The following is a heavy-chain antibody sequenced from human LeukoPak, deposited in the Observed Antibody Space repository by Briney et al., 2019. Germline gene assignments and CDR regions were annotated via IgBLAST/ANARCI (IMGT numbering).Heavy chain of an antibody. D-gene: IGHD3-22*01. V-gene: IGHV1-69*11. Sequence: ASVKVSCKASGGTFSSYAISWVRQAPGQGLEWMGRIIPILGTANYAQKFQGRVTITTDESTSAAYMELSSLRSEDTAVYYCARSENYYDSSGYYSASYYFDYWGQGTLVTVSS. CDR2: IIPILGTA. CDR1: GGTFSSYA. J-gene: IGHJ4*02. CDR3: ARSENYYDSSGYYSASYYFDY.